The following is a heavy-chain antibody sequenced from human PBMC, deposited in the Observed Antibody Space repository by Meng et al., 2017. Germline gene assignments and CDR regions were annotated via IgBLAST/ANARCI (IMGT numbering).Heavy chain of an antibody. Sequence: VHLHPWGPGPDKPSHPRSLTGARPGYSVSSNRDGWNWIRLAPARGLEWLGRTYYMSKWYYDYAISVKGRMSVNADTSKNQFSLQLNSVTPEDTAVYYCAREVGTSRPFEYWGQGTLVTVSS. CDR1: GYSVSSNRDG. CDR2: TYYMSKWYY. CDR3: AREVGTSRPFEY. V-gene: IGHV6-1*01. J-gene: IGHJ4*02. D-gene: IGHD1-26*01.